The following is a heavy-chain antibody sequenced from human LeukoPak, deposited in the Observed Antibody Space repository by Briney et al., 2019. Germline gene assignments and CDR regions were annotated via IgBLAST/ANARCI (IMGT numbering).Heavy chain of an antibody. J-gene: IGHJ4*02. CDR1: GYTFTSYG. Sequence: ASVKVSCKASGYTFTSYGISWVRQAPGQGLEWMGWSSAYNGNTNYAQKLQGRVTMTTDTSTSTAYMELRSLRSDDTAVYYCARGTKYSSSWYGFDYWGQGTLVTVSS. CDR3: ARGTKYSSSWYGFDY. D-gene: IGHD6-13*01. CDR2: SSAYNGNT. V-gene: IGHV1-18*01.